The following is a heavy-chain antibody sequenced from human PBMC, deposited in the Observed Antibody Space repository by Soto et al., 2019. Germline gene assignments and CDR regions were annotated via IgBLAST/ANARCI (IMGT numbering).Heavy chain of an antibody. D-gene: IGHD3-3*01. CDR3: ARVPLGDFWSGYSPGWFDP. V-gene: IGHV4-59*01. J-gene: IGHJ5*02. CDR2: IYYSGST. CDR1: GGSFSGYY. Sequence: PSETLSLTCAVYGGSFSGYYWSWIRQPPGKGLEWIGYIYYSGSTNYNPSLKSRVTISVDTSKNQFSLKLSSVTAADTAVYYSARVPLGDFWSGYSPGWFDPWGQGTLVTV.